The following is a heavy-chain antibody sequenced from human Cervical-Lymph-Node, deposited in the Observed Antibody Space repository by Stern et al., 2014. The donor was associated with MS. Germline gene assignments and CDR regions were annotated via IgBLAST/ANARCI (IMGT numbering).Heavy chain of an antibody. CDR3: AKGGGLDHWGYYGMDV. D-gene: IGHD2-15*01. CDR2: ISYDGSNK. J-gene: IGHJ6*02. CDR1: AFTFSSYG. Sequence: VQLEESGGGVVQPGKSLRLSCAASAFTFSSYGMHWVRQAPGKGLEWVAVISYDGSNKYYADSVKGRFTISRDNYKNTLYLQMNSLRAEDTAVYYCAKGGGLDHWGYYGMDVWGQGTTVTVSS. V-gene: IGHV3-30*18.